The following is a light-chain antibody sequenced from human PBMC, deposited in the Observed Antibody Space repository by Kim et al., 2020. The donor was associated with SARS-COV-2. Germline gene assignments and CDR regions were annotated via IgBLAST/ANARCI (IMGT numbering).Light chain of an antibody. Sequence: QSALTQPRSVSGSPGQLVTIFCTGTSSDVGGYNYVSWYQQHPGEAPKLMIHGVSKRPSGVPDRFSGSKSGNTASLTISGLQAEDEADYYCSSYAGSYTWVFGGGTKLTVL. J-gene: IGLJ3*02. CDR1: SSDVGGYNY. V-gene: IGLV2-11*01. CDR3: SSYAGSYTWV. CDR2: GVS.